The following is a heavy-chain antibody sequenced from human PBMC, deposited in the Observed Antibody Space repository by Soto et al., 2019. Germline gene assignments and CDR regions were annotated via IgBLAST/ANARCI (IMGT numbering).Heavy chain of an antibody. V-gene: IGHV1-18*01. D-gene: IGHD3-10*01. CDR1: GYTFASYG. Sequence: ASVKVPCKASGYTFASYGISWVRQAPGQGLEWMGWISAYNGNTNYAQKLQGRVTMTTDTSTSTAYMELRSLRSDDTAVYYCAREDTVYYYGSGSYYNVGFDYWGQ. CDR3: AREDTVYYYGSGSYYNVGFDY. CDR2: ISAYNGNT. J-gene: IGHJ4*01.